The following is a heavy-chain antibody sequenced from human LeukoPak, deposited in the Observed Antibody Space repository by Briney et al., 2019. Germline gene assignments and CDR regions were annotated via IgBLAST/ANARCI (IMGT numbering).Heavy chain of an antibody. CDR1: GYTLTELS. J-gene: IGHJ3*02. CDR2: FDPEDGET. D-gene: IGHD2-15*01. CDR3: ATGGSWVVAANNAFDI. Sequence: ASVKVSCKVSGYTLTELSMNWVRQAPGKGLEWMGGFDPEDGETIYAQKFQGRVTMTEDTSTDTAYMELSSLRSEDTAVYYCATGGSWVVAANNAFDIWGQGTMVPVSS. V-gene: IGHV1-24*01.